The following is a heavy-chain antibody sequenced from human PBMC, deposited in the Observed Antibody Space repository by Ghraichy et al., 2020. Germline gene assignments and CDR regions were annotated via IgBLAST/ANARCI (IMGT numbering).Heavy chain of an antibody. CDR2: ISSSGSTI. Sequence: GGSLRLSCAASGFTFSDYYMSWIRQAPGKGLEWVSYISSSGSTIYYADSVKGRFTISRDNAKNSLYLQMNSLRAEDTAVYYCAREEGSGSYSWSSFDYWGQGTLVTVSS. CDR1: GFTFSDYY. J-gene: IGHJ4*02. D-gene: IGHD3-10*01. V-gene: IGHV3-11*01. CDR3: AREEGSGSYSWSSFDY.